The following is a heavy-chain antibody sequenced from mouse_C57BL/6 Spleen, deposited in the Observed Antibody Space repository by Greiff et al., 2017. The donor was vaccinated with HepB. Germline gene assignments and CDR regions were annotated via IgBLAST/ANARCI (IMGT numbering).Heavy chain of an antibody. D-gene: IGHD2-4*01. CDR2: IHPNSGST. V-gene: IGHV1-64*01. Sequence: QVHVKQPGAELVKPGASVKLSCKASGYTFTSYWMHWVKQRPGQGLEWIGMIHPNSGSTNYNEKFKSKATLTVDKSSSTAYMQLSSLTSEDSAVYYCARENYDYEGNWGQGTTLTVSS. CDR3: ARENYDYEGN. CDR1: GYTFTSYW. J-gene: IGHJ2*01.